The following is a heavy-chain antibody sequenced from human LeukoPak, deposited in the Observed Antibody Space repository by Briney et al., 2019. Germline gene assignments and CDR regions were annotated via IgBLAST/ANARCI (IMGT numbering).Heavy chain of an antibody. CDR2: IYCSGST. J-gene: IGHJ6*02. CDR3: ARLQLDSSTSPYYYYGMDV. Sequence: SSETLSLTCTVSGGSISSGGYYWSWIRQHPGKGLEWIGYIYCSGSTYYNPSLKSRVTISVDTSKNQFSLKLSSVTAEDTAVYYCARLQLDSSTSPYYYYGMDVWGQGTTVTVSS. CDR1: GGSISSGGYY. V-gene: IGHV4-31*03. D-gene: IGHD2-2*01.